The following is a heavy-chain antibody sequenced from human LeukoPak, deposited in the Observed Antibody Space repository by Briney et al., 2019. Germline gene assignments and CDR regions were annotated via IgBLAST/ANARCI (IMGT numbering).Heavy chain of an antibody. CDR1: GYTFTSYG. V-gene: IGHV1-18*01. Sequence: ASVKVSCKASGYTFTSYGISWVRQAPGQGLEWMGWISAYNGNTNYAQKLQGRVTMTTDTSITTAYMELSSLRSEDTAVYYCARSDSLSWFDPWGQGTLVTVSS. CDR2: ISAYNGNT. J-gene: IGHJ5*02. D-gene: IGHD2-15*01. CDR3: ARSDSLSWFDP.